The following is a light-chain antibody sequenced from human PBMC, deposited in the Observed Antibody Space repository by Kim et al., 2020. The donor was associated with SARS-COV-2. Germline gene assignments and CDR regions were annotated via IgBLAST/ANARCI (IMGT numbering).Light chain of an antibody. CDR3: LLSYTGAGV. CDR2: GSS. J-gene: IGLJ3*02. V-gene: IGLV7-46*01. CDR1: SGDVIGGHS. Sequence: PGAPVTPACGSSSGDVIGGHSPSGFRRKPGQAPGTLIYGSSNRPSWTPVRFSGSLLGGKAALTLSGAQPEDEAEYYCLLSYTGAGVFGGGTQLTVL.